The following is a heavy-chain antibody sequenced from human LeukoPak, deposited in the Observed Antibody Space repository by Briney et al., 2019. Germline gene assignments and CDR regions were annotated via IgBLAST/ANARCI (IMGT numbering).Heavy chain of an antibody. Sequence: PSETLSLTCTVPGGSISSYYWSWIRQPPGKGLEWIGYIYYSGSTNYNPSLKSRVTISVDTSENQFSLKLSSVTAADTAVYYCARHGGYSYGWNYFDYWGQGTLVTVSS. D-gene: IGHD5-18*01. CDR2: IYYSGST. CDR1: GGSISSYY. V-gene: IGHV4-59*08. CDR3: ARHGGYSYGWNYFDY. J-gene: IGHJ4*02.